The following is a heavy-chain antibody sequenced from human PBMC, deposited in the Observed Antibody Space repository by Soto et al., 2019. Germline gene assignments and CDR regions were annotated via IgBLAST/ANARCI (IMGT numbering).Heavy chain of an antibody. Sequence: GGSLRLSCAASGFTFSSYGMHWVRQAPGKGLEWVAVIWYDGSNKYYADSVKGRFTISRDNSKNTLYLQMNSLRAEDTAVYYCARDSPPYCTNGVCPHNWFDPWGQGTLVTVSS. J-gene: IGHJ5*02. CDR2: IWYDGSNK. CDR3: ARDSPPYCTNGVCPHNWFDP. V-gene: IGHV3-33*01. CDR1: GFTFSSYG. D-gene: IGHD2-8*01.